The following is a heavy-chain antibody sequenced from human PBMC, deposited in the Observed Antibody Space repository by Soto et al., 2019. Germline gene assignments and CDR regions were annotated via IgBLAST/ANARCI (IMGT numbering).Heavy chain of an antibody. J-gene: IGHJ4*02. CDR2: IHSSGTT. CDR1: SGSINSFY. V-gene: IGHV4-4*07. Sequence: SSETLSLTCTVSSGSINSFYWAWMRQPAGKGLEWIGRIHSSGTTNYNPSLSSRVTMSVDPSKNQFSLRLTSVTAADTAVYYCARDRIIGTSYSDYWGQGILLTVSS. D-gene: IGHD1-7*01. CDR3: ARDRIIGTSYSDY.